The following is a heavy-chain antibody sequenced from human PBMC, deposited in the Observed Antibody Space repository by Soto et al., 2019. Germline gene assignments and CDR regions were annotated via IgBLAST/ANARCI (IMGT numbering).Heavy chain of an antibody. CDR1: GFTFGDYA. Sequence: PGGSLRLYCTASGFTFGDYAMSWVRQASGKGLEWVGFIRSKAYGGTTEYAASVKGRFTISRDDSKSIAYLQMNSLKTEDTAVYYCTRGPWSGYAAPYWGQGTLVTVSS. V-gene: IGHV3-49*04. J-gene: IGHJ4*02. CDR3: TRGPWSGYAAPY. CDR2: IRSKAYGGTT. D-gene: IGHD3-3*01.